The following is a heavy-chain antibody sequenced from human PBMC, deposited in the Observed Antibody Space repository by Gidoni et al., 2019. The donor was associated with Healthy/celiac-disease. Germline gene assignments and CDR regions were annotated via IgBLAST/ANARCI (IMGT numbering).Heavy chain of an antibody. CDR1: GYPFTSYA. CDR3: ARDLVVVTASESYFDY. V-gene: IGHV1-3*01. Sequence: QVQLVQSGAEVKKPGASVKVSCKASGYPFTSYAMHWVRQAPGQRLEWMGWINAGNGNTKYSQKFQGRVTITRDTSASTAYMELSSLRSEDTAVYYCARDLVVVTASESYFDYWGQGTLVTVSS. J-gene: IGHJ4*02. D-gene: IGHD2-21*02. CDR2: INAGNGNT.